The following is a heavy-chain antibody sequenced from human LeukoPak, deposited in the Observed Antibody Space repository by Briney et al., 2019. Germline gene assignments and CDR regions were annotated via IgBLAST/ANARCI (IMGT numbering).Heavy chain of an antibody. CDR3: AREGSAVAGSEYFDY. CDR2: INHSGST. Sequence: SETLSLTCAVYGGSFSGYYWSWIRQPPGKGLEWIGEINHSGSTNYNPSLKSRVTISVDTSKNQFSLKLSSVTAADTAVYYCAREGSAVAGSEYFDYWGQGTLVTVSS. V-gene: IGHV4-34*01. CDR1: GGSFSGYY. J-gene: IGHJ4*02. D-gene: IGHD6-19*01.